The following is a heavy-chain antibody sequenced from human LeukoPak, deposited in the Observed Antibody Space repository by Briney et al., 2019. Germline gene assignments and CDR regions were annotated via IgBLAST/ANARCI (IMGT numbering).Heavy chain of an antibody. J-gene: IGHJ5*02. Sequence: PSETLSLTCSVSGGSITTIKNYWGWIRQPPGKGLEWIGNLYYGGSTYYNPSLESRVTISVDTSNNHFSLKLSSVTAADTALYYCATYHQRLDPWGQGILVTVSS. CDR3: ATYHQRLDP. D-gene: IGHD6-25*01. CDR2: LYYGGST. CDR1: GGSITTIKNY. V-gene: IGHV4-39*02.